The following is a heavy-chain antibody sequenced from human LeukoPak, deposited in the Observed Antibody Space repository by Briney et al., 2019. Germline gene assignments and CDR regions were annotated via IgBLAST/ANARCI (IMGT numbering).Heavy chain of an antibody. J-gene: IGHJ4*02. Sequence: SETLSLTCAAYGVSFSGYYWSWIRQPPGKGLEWTGEINHSGSTNYNPSLKSRVTISVETSKNQFSLKLSSVTAADTAVYFCARGPPTDYYDSSGFYYVFDYWGQGTLVTVSS. CDR1: GVSFSGYY. CDR3: ARGPPTDYYDSSGFYYVFDY. V-gene: IGHV4-34*01. CDR2: INHSGST. D-gene: IGHD3-22*01.